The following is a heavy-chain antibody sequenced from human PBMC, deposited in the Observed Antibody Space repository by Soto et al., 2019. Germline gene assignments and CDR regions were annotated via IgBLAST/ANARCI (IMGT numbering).Heavy chain of an antibody. CDR2: ISHSGST. J-gene: IGHJ4*02. V-gene: IGHV4-30-2*01. CDR1: GGSTSSGGYS. CDR3: ARGGLLPDY. D-gene: IGHD6-19*01. Sequence: QLQLQESGSGLVKPSQTLSLTCAVSGGSTSSGGYSWSWLRQPPGKGREWIGYISHSGSTYYDPSLKSRVTISVDTSKNQFSLRLSSVTAADTAVYYCARGGLLPDYWGQGTLVTVSS.